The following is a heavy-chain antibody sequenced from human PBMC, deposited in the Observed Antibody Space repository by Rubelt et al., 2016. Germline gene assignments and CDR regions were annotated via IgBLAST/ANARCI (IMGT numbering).Heavy chain of an antibody. CDR2: IYNSGST. J-gene: IGHJ5*02. Sequence: ESGPGLVKPSQTLSLTCTVSGGSISGGGFYWSWIRQPPGKGLEWIGYIYNSGSTNYNPSLKSRVTISVDTSKNQFSLKLSSVTAADTAVYYCARQKTDSSGWYYWFDPWGQGTLVTVSS. CDR1: GGSISGGGFY. CDR3: ARQKTDSSGWYYWFDP. V-gene: IGHV4-61*02. D-gene: IGHD6-19*01.